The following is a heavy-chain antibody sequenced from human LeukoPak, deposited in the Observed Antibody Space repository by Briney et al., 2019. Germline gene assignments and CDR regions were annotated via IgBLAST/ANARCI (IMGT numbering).Heavy chain of an antibody. Sequence: GGSLRLSCTASGVTFSIYWRSWGRQAPGKGLECVASIKQDGSEKEYVDSVKGRFTISRDNAKNSLYLQMISLRAEDTAVYYCVRWRGTKSEFEYWGQGTLVTVSS. CDR1: GVTFSIYW. V-gene: IGHV3-7*01. CDR2: IKQDGSEK. J-gene: IGHJ4*02. D-gene: IGHD3-3*01. CDR3: VRWRGTKSEFEY.